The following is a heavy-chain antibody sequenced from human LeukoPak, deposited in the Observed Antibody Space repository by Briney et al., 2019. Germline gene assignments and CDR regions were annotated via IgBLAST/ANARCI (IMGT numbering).Heavy chain of an antibody. J-gene: IGHJ4*02. CDR1: GASISSSSYY. Sequence: PSETLSLTCTVSGASISSSSYYWGRIPQPPGKGLEWIRCIYYSGNTHYNPSRPSPVTISVDTSKNRYYLKVTSVTAADTAVYYFARQVDGCRAGYISALAHFDYWGQGTLVTVSS. D-gene: IGHD5-24*01. V-gene: IGHV4-39*01. CDR2: IYYSGNT. CDR3: ARQVDGCRAGYISALAHFDY.